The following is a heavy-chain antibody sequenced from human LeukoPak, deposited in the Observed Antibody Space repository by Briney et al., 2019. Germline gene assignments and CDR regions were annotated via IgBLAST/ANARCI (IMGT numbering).Heavy chain of an antibody. Sequence: GGSLRLSCAASGFTFSSYEMNWVRQAPGKGLEWVSYISSSGSTIYYADSVKGRFTISRDNAKNSLYLQMNSLRAEDTAVYYCARGEMATNPLDYWGQGTLVTVSS. D-gene: IGHD5-24*01. CDR3: ARGEMATNPLDY. CDR1: GFTFSSYE. J-gene: IGHJ4*02. CDR2: ISSSGSTI. V-gene: IGHV3-48*03.